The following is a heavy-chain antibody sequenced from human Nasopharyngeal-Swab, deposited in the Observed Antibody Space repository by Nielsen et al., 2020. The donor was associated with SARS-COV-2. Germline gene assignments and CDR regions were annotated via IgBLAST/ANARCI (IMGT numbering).Heavy chain of an antibody. V-gene: IGHV1-18*04. CDR3: ARFAVLDQLRATLFDY. CDR1: GYTFTSYG. D-gene: IGHD3/OR15-3a*01. CDR2: ISTYNGNT. J-gene: IGHJ4*02. Sequence: ASVKVSCKAAGYTFTSYGISWVRQAPGQRLEWMGWISTYNGNTNYAQKLQGRVTMTTDTSTNTAYLELRSLRSEDTAVSYCARFAVLDQLRATLFDYWGQGTLVTVSS.